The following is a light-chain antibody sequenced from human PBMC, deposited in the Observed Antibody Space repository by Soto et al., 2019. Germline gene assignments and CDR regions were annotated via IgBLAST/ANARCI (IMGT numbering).Light chain of an antibody. J-gene: IGKJ5*01. CDR1: QSIAGY. Sequence: DIQMTPSPSSLYASVGDRVTITCRASQSIAGYLNWYQQKPGEXXKXXIYATSTLQSGVPSRFSGSGSGTDFTITISSLEPEDSEVYYCQQRHMWPITFGQGTRLEIK. CDR2: ATS. CDR3: QQRHMWPIT. V-gene: IGKV1-39*01.